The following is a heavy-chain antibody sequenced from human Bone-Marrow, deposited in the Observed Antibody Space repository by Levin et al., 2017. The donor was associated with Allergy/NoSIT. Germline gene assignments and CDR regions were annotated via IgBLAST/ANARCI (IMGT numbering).Heavy chain of an antibody. Sequence: SGPTLVKPTQTLTLTCTFSGFSLRTSGEGVVWIRQPPGKALELVALIYWDGDKKYSPSLKNRLTITKDTSKNQVVLTMTNMDPADTGTYYCAHRRGLGGPLNYFDPWGQGTLVTVSS. CDR3: AHRRGLGGPLNYFDP. V-gene: IGHV2-5*02. J-gene: IGHJ5*02. CDR2: IYWDGDK. D-gene: IGHD3-16*01. CDR1: GFSLRTSGEG.